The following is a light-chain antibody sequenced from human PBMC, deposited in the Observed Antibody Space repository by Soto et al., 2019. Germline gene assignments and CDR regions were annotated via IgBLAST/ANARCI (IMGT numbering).Light chain of an antibody. CDR2: DVS. CDR3: SSYTISSTYV. CDR1: SSDVGGYNY. J-gene: IGLJ1*01. Sequence: QSVLTQPASVSGSPGQSIAISCTGTSSDVGGYNYVSWYQQHPGKAPKLLINDVSNRPSGVSSRFSGSKSGNTASLTISGLQAEDKADYYCSSYTISSTYVFGPGTKVTVL. V-gene: IGLV2-14*01.